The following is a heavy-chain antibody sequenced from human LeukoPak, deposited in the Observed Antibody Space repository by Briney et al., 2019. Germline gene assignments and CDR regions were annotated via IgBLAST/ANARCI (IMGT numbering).Heavy chain of an antibody. CDR2: IIPIFGTA. Sequence: ASVKVSCKASGYTFTSYGISWVRQAPGQGLEWMGGIIPIFGTANYAQKFQGRVTITADKSTSTAYMELSSLRSEDTAVYYCARQNGIAVAGTRAFDYWGQGTLVTVSS. J-gene: IGHJ4*02. V-gene: IGHV1-69*06. D-gene: IGHD6-19*01. CDR3: ARQNGIAVAGTRAFDY. CDR1: GYTFTSYG.